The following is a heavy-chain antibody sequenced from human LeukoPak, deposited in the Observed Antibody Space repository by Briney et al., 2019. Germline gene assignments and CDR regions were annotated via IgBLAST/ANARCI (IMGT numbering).Heavy chain of an antibody. V-gene: IGHV4-61*02. J-gene: IGHJ4*02. D-gene: IGHD3-10*01. CDR2: IYASGST. CDR3: ARDFITMVRGVIGY. CDR1: GDSISSDTYY. Sequence: SETLSLTCTVSGDSISSDTYYWTWIRQPAGKGLEWIGRIYASGSTTYNASLKSRVTISLDTSKNHFSLMLSSVTAADTAVYYCARDFITMVRGVIGYWGQGTLVTVSS.